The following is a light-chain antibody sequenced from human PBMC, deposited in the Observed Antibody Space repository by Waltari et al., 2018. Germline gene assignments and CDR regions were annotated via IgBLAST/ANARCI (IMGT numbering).Light chain of an antibody. CDR2: AAS. CDR3: LQHNSYPFT. Sequence: DIQMTQSPSSLPASVGDRVTITCRASQGVRNYLGWYQQKPGKAPKRLIYAASSLESGVPSRFSGTGSETEFTLTITSLQPEDFATYYCLQHNSYPFTFGQGTKLEIK. V-gene: IGKV1-17*01. J-gene: IGKJ2*01. CDR1: QGVRNY.